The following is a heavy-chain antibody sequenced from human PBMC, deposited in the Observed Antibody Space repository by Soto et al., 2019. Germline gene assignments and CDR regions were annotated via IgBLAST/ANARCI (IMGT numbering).Heavy chain of an antibody. CDR1: GFTFSDYY. Sequence: VGSVRLSCAASGFTFSDYYMSWIRQAPGKGLEWISHISDSATTMYYADSVKGRFTISRDNARKSLFLHMNSLRAEDTAVYYCARDTAFISSGLFNPWGQGTLVTVSS. J-gene: IGHJ5*02. V-gene: IGHV3-11*01. CDR2: ISDSATTM. D-gene: IGHD3-22*01. CDR3: ARDTAFISSGLFNP.